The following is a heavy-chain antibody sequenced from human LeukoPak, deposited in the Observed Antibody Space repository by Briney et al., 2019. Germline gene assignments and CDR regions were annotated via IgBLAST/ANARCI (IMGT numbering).Heavy chain of an antibody. CDR1: GGSIGSSSYY. CDR2: IFYSGST. D-gene: IGHD3-3*01. CDR3: ARDPSSPGYYDFWSGYYKDPTYYFDY. Sequence: PSETLSLTCTVSGGSIGSSSYYWGWLRQPPGKGLEWIGSIFYSGSTYYHPSLKSRVTISVDTSKNQFSLKLSSVTAADTAVYYCARDPSSPGYYDFWSGYYKDPTYYFDYWGQGTLVTVSS. J-gene: IGHJ4*02. V-gene: IGHV4-39*02.